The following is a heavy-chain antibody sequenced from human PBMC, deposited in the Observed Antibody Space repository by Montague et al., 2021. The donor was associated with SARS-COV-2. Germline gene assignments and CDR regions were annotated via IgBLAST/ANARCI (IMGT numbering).Heavy chain of an antibody. CDR3: ARGWAFDP. CDR2: VYYKGDT. D-gene: IGHD6-19*01. J-gene: IGHJ3*01. CDR1: GSSNSGAD. Sequence: SETLSLTCSILGSSNSGADRKSTRLNSRHHGDSYADVYYKGDTKYNPSLQSRVTISIDTSENQFSLRLNSVTAADTAVYFCARGWAFDPWGQGRLVTVSS. V-gene: IGHV4-59*08.